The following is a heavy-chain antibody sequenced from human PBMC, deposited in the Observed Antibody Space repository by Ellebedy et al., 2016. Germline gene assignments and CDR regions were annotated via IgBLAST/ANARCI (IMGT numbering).Heavy chain of an antibody. J-gene: IGHJ6*02. CDR3: ARVKLLWFEDPGSDYYYGMDV. CDR2: IYQSGST. Sequence: SETLSLXCTVSGGSVRSSSYYWDWIRQPPGKGLEWIGSIYQSGSTYYNPSLQSRVTISVDTSKNHFSLKLSSVTPADTAVYHCARVKLLWFEDPGSDYYYGMDVWGQGTTVTVSS. V-gene: IGHV4-39*02. D-gene: IGHD3-10*01. CDR1: GGSVRSSSYY.